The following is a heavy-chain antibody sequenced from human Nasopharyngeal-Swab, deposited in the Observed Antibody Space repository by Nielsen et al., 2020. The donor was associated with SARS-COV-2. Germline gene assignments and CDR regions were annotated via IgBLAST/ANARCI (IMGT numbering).Heavy chain of an antibody. V-gene: IGHV1-69*02. D-gene: IGHD6-19*01. CDR3: ARRKMAVAGTWWFDP. CDR2: IIPILGIA. Sequence: WVRQAPGQGLEWMGRIIPILGIANYAQKFQGRVTSTADKSTSTAYMELSSLRSEDTAVYYCARRKMAVAGTWWFDPWGQGTLVTVSS. J-gene: IGHJ5*02.